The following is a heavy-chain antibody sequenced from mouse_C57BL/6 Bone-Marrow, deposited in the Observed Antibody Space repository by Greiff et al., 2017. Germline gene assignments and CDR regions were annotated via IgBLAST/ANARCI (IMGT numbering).Heavy chain of an antibody. CDR2: IDPENGDT. V-gene: IGHV14-4*01. J-gene: IGHJ3*01. D-gene: IGHD2-5*01. Sequence: VQLKESGAELVRPGASVKLSCTASGFNIKDDYMHWVKQRPEQGLEWIGWIDPENGDTEYASKFQGKATITADTASNTAYLQLSSLTSEDTAVYYCTTRIYSNYAWFAYWGQGTLVTVSA. CDR1: GFNIKDDY. CDR3: TTRIYSNYAWFAY.